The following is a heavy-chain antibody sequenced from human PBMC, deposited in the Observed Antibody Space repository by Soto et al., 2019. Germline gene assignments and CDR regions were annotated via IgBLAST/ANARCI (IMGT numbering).Heavy chain of an antibody. V-gene: IGHV3-33*01. CDR3: ATVDNYYGSVF. CDR2: IWYDGNTK. CDR1: GLTFSNYG. J-gene: IGHJ4*02. Sequence: QEQLVESGGGVVQPGGSLRLSCAGSGLTFSNYGFHWIRQAPGKGLEWVAVIWYDGNTKFYPDSVKGRFTISRENSKNTVYPKMNSLRAEDTAVYYCATVDNYYGSVFWGQGTLVSVSS. D-gene: IGHD3-10*01.